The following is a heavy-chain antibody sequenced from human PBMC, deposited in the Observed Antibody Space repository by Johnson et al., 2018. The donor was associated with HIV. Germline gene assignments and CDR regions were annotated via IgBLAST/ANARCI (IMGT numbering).Heavy chain of an antibody. J-gene: IGHJ3*02. D-gene: IGHD7-27*01. CDR1: GFTFSSYD. CDR3: ARGLTGDDAFDI. V-gene: IGHV3-13*01. Sequence: EQLVESGGGLVQPGGSLRLSCAASGFTFSSYDMHWVRQATGKGLEWVSAIGTAGDTYYPGSVKGRFTISRENAKNSLYLQMNSLRAGDTAVYYCARGLTGDDAFDIWCQGTMVTVSS. CDR2: IGTAGDT.